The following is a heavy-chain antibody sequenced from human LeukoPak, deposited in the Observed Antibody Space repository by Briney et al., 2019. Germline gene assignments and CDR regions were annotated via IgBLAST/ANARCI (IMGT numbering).Heavy chain of an antibody. CDR3: ARSDGDYVDFDY. CDR2: IYYSGST. CDR1: GGYISSYF. J-gene: IGHJ4*02. Sequence: SETLSLTCTVSGGYISSYFGSWIRQPPGKGLGWIGHIYYSGSTNYNPSLKSRVTIFGDTSKNQFFLKLSSVLAEDTTVYYCARSDGDYVDFDYWGQGTLVTVSS. V-gene: IGHV4-59*01. D-gene: IGHD4-17*01.